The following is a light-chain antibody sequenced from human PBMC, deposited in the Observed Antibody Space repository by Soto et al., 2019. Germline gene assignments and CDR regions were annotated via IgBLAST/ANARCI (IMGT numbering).Light chain of an antibody. Sequence: HSALTQPASVSGSPGQSIAISYTGVRTDVADGYDYVSWYQQHPGQAPQLIIYDVSNRPSGVSDRFSGSKSGNTASLTISGLQAEDEAEYYCTSYTSSTPFYGFGTGTKVTVL. J-gene: IGLJ1*01. V-gene: IGLV2-14*03. CDR3: TSYTSSTPFYG. CDR1: RTDVADGYDY. CDR2: DVS.